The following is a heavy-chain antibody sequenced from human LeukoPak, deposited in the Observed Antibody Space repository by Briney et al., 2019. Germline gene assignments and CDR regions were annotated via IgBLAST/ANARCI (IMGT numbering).Heavy chain of an antibody. J-gene: IGHJ4*02. CDR2: IYYSGST. Sequence: SETLSLTCAVSGGSICSGGYSWSWIRRPPGKGLEWIGYIYYSGSTYYNPSLKSRVTISVDTSKNQFSLKLSSVTAADTAVYYCARGQGTYYYGSGSPIDYWGQGTLVTVSS. CDR3: ARGQGTYYYGSGSPIDY. V-gene: IGHV4-30-4*07. CDR1: GGSICSGGYS. D-gene: IGHD3-10*01.